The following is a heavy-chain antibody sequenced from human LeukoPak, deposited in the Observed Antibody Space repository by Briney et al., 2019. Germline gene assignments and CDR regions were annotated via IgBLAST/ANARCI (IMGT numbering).Heavy chain of an antibody. CDR2: INPNSGGT. D-gene: IGHD6-13*01. CDR1: GYTFTGYY. CDR3: ARAEPYSSSWAVV. V-gene: IGHV1-2*02. J-gene: IGHJ6*04. Sequence: ASVKVSCKASGYTFTGYYMHWVRQAPGQGLEWMGWINPNSGGTNYAQKFQGRVTMTRDTSISTAYMEPSRLRSDDTAVYYCARAEPYSSSWAVVWGKGTTVTVSS.